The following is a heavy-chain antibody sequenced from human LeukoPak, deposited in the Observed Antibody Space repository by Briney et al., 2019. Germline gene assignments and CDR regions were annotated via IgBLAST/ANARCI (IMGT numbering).Heavy chain of an antibody. CDR3: ARDQDYTMVRGVITVLDY. D-gene: IGHD3-10*01. J-gene: IGHJ4*02. CDR2: ISNGGGTI. V-gene: IGHV3-11*01. CDR1: GFTFSDYC. Sequence: PGGSLRLSCAASGFTFSDYCMSWIRQAPGKGLQWVSYISNGGGTIYYADSVKGRFTISRDNAKNSLCLQMDSLRAEDTAVYYCARDQDYTMVRGVITVLDYWGQGTLVTVSS.